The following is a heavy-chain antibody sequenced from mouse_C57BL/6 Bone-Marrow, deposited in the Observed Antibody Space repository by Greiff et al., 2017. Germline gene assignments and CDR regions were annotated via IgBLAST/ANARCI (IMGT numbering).Heavy chain of an antibody. Sequence: QVQLQQSGAELVKPGASVKISCKASGYAFSSYWMNWVKQRPGKGLEWIGQIYPGDGDTNYNGKFKGKATLTADKSSSTAYMQLSSLTSEDSAVYFCARGGLYGSSSYWYFDVWGTGTTVTVSS. D-gene: IGHD1-1*01. CDR2: IYPGDGDT. V-gene: IGHV1-80*01. J-gene: IGHJ1*03. CDR3: ARGGLYGSSSYWYFDV. CDR1: GYAFSSYW.